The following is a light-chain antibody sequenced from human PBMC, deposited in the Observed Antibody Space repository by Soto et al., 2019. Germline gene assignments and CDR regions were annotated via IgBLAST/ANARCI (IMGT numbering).Light chain of an antibody. CDR2: EVS. J-gene: IGKJ5*01. CDR1: QSLLHITGETF. V-gene: IGKV2D-29*02. CDR3: MQSTQLPPT. Sequence: DVVMTQTPLSLSVAPGQPASISCKSSQSLLHITGETFLFWYLQKPVQSQQLLIYEVSTRVSGVPDRFSDSGSGTDFTLEISRVETDDVGIYYCMQSTQLPPTFGQGTRLGIE.